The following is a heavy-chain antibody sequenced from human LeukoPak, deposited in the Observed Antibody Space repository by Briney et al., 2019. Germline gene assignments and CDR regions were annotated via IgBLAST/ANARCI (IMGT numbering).Heavy chain of an antibody. CDR2: IYYNGST. V-gene: IGHV4-39*01. J-gene: IGHJ6*03. CDR1: GGSISSSPYY. D-gene: IGHD6-6*01. CDR3: ARQSIAARGYYYYMDV. Sequence: SETLSLTWTVSGGSISSSPYYWGWIRQPPGKGLEWIGSIYYNGSTHYNPSLKSRVTISVDTSKNQFSLHLSSVTAADTAVYYCARQSIAARGYYYYMDVWGKGTTVTVSS.